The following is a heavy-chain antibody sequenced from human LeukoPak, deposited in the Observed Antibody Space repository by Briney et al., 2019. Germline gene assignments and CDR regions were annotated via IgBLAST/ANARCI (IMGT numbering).Heavy chain of an antibody. Sequence: PGGSLRLSCAASGFTFSTYGMHWVRQAPGKGLEWVAVISNDGNNKLYGDSVKGRFTISRDNSKNTLYLQMNSLRAEDTAVYYCARSDVGMAAWGQGTLVTVSS. CDR1: GFTFSTYG. D-gene: IGHD6-13*01. CDR3: ARSDVGMAA. J-gene: IGHJ5*02. CDR2: ISNDGNNK. V-gene: IGHV3-30*03.